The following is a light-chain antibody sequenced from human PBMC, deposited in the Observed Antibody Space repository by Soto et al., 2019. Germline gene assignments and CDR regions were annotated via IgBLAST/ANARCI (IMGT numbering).Light chain of an antibody. J-gene: IGLJ1*01. V-gene: IGLV2-11*01. CDR2: DVS. CDR3: CSYAGSYTLGV. Sequence: QSALTQPRSVSGSRGQSVTISCTGTSSDVGGYNYVSWYQQHPGKAPKLMIYDVSKRPSGVPDRFSGSKSGNTASLTISGLQAEDEADYYCCSYAGSYTLGVFGTGTKVTVL. CDR1: SSDVGGYNY.